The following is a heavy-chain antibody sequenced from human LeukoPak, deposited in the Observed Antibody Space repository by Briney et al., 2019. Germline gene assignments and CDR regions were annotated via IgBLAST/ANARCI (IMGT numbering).Heavy chain of an antibody. CDR1: GGSFSGYY. Sequence: NPSETLSLTCAVYGGSFSGYYWSWIRQPPGKGLEWIGEINHSGSTNYNPSLKSRVTISVDTSKNQFSLKLSSVTAADTAVYYCARASHDYGDYSHFDYWGQGTLVTVSS. CDR3: ARASHDYGDYSHFDY. V-gene: IGHV4-34*01. D-gene: IGHD4-17*01. J-gene: IGHJ4*02. CDR2: INHSGST.